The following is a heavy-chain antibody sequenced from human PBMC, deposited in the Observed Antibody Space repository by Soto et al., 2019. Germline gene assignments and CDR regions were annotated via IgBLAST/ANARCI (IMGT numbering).Heavy chain of an antibody. CDR1: GFTFSSYA. Sequence: EVQLLESGGGWVQPGGSLRLSCAASGFTFSSYAMSWVRQAPGKGPEWVSAISGSGASTYYADSVKGRFTISRDNSKDTLFLQMNSRRAEDTAVYYCAIAPVDSVGGACDYWGQGTLVTVSS. CDR2: ISGSGAST. CDR3: AIAPVDSVGGACDY. V-gene: IGHV3-23*01. J-gene: IGHJ4*02. D-gene: IGHD1-26*01.